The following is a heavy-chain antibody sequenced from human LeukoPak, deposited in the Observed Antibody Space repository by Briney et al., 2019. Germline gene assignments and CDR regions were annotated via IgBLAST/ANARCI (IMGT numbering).Heavy chain of an antibody. J-gene: IGHJ4*02. D-gene: IGHD4-17*01. CDR2: ISGGAGAP. V-gene: IGHV3-23*01. Sequence: GGSLRLSCAASGFIFSNYAMSWVRQAPGKGLEWVSGISGGAGAPYYADSVKGRFTISRDNSKNTLYLQMSSLRAEDTAVYYCAKRRTTVTTMDYFDYCGQGTLVTVSS. CDR1: GFIFSNYA. CDR3: AKRRTTVTTMDYFDY.